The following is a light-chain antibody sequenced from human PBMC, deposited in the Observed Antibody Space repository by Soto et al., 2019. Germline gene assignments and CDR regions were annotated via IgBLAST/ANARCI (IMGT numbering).Light chain of an antibody. Sequence: EVVLTQSPGTLSLSPGERATLSCRASQSVSNNYFAWYQQKPGQAPRLLIFGSSDRATGISDWFSGSGSGTDFTLTISRLEPEDFAVYYCQQYGSSPPYTFGQGTKLEIK. CDR3: QQYGSSPPYT. J-gene: IGKJ2*01. CDR2: GSS. V-gene: IGKV3-20*01. CDR1: QSVSNNY.